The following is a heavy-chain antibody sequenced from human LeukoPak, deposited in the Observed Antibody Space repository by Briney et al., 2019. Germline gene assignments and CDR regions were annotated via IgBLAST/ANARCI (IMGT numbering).Heavy chain of an antibody. CDR1: GFTFSSYS. D-gene: IGHD3-10*01. CDR2: ISSSSSYI. Sequence: GGSLRLSCAASGFTFSSYSMNWVRQAPGKGLEWVSSISSSSSYIYYADSVKGRFTISRDNAKNSLYLQMNSLRAEDTAVYYCAKDRGPFGELPRYWGQGTLVTVSS. CDR3: AKDRGPFGELPRY. V-gene: IGHV3-21*01. J-gene: IGHJ4*02.